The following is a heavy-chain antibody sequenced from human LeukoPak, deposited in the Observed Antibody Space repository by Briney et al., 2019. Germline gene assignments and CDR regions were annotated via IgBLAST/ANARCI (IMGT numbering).Heavy chain of an antibody. CDR2: IYHTGNT. J-gene: IGHJ4*02. D-gene: IGHD6-13*01. V-gene: IGHV4-30-2*01. CDR3: AGARESMATAGSYFDY. Sequence: SQTLSLTCAVSGDSISSGDYSWSWIRQPPGNGLEWIGYIYHTGNTNYNPSLKSRVTISVARSKNQFSLRLSSVTAADTAVYYCAGARESMATAGSYFDYWGQGTLVTVSS. CDR1: GDSISSGDYS.